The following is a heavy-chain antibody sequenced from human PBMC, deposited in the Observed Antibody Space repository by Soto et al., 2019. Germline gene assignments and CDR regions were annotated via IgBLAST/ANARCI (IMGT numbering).Heavy chain of an antibody. D-gene: IGHD3-22*01. CDR1: GYTFTSYY. Sequence: ASVKVSCKASGYTFTSYYMHWVRQAPGQGLEWMGIINPSGGSTSYAQKFQGRGTMTRDTSTSTVYMELSSLRSEDTAVYYCARSTYYYDSSGYYYYDYWGQGTLVTVSS. CDR2: INPSGGST. CDR3: ARSTYYYDSSGYYYYDY. V-gene: IGHV1-46*01. J-gene: IGHJ4*02.